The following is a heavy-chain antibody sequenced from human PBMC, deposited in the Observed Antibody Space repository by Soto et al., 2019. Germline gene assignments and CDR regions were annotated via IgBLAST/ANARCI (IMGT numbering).Heavy chain of an antibody. CDR1: GYTFTRSG. J-gene: IGHJ6*02. V-gene: IGHV1-18*01. CDR3: ATEGVAPYYEDGLDV. CDR2: ISSYNGET. D-gene: IGHD5-12*01. Sequence: QVQLVQSGAEVKKPGASVKVSCKASGYTFTRSGISWVRQAPGQGPEWMGWISSYNGETNYAQTFQGRVTMTTDTSXSTAHTELSSLRSDDTAGYYSATEGVAPYYEDGLDVWGQGTPVTVSS.